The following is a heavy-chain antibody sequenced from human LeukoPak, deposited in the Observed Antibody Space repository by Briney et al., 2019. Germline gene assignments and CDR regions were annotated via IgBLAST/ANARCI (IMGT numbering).Heavy chain of an antibody. CDR2: ISAYNGNT. J-gene: IGHJ5*02. V-gene: IGHV1-18*01. Sequence: ASVKVSCKASGYTFTSYGISWVRQAPGQGLEWMGWISAYNGNTNYAQKLQGRVTMTTDTSTSTAYMELRSLRSDDTAVYYCARVHYDILAGGNWFDPWGQGTLVTVSS. D-gene: IGHD3-9*01. CDR3: ARVHYDILAGGNWFDP. CDR1: GYTFTSYG.